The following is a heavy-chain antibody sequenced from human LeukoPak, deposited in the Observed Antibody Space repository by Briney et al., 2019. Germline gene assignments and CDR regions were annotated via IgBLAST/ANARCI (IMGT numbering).Heavy chain of an antibody. V-gene: IGHV1-2*02. CDR3: AREADYGDYFGY. CDR2: INPNSGGT. D-gene: IGHD4-17*01. J-gene: IGHJ4*02. Sequence: ASVKVSCRASGYTFTGYYMHWVRQAPGQGLEWMGWINPNSGGTNYAQKFQGRVTMTRDTSISTAYMELSRLRSDDTAVYYCAREADYGDYFGYWGQGTLVTVSS. CDR1: GYTFTGYY.